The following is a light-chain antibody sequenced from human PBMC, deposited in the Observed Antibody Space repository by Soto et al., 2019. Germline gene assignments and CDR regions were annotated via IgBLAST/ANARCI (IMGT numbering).Light chain of an antibody. CDR3: QSYDSSNHVV. Sequence: NFMLTQPHSVSVSPGKTVTISCTGSSGSIASNYVQWYQQRPGSAPTTVIYDDNQRPSGVPDRFSGSIDSSSNSASLTISGLKTEDEADYYCQSYDSSNHVVFGGGTKVTVL. V-gene: IGLV6-57*02. J-gene: IGLJ2*01. CDR2: DDN. CDR1: SGSIASNY.